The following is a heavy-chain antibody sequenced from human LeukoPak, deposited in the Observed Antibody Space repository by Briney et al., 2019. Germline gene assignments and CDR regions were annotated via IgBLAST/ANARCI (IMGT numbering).Heavy chain of an antibody. Sequence: ASVKVSCKASGYTFTGYYMHWVRQAPGQGLEWMGIINPSGGSTSYAQKFQGRVTMTRDTSTSTVYMELSSLRSEDTAVYYCARAEIAVAGPDYWGQGTLVTVSS. D-gene: IGHD6-19*01. CDR3: ARAEIAVAGPDY. V-gene: IGHV1-46*01. CDR1: GYTFTGYY. J-gene: IGHJ4*02. CDR2: INPSGGST.